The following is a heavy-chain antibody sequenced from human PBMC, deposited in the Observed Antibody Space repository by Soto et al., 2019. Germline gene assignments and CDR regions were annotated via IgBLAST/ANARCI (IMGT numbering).Heavy chain of an antibody. D-gene: IGHD2-21*02. CDR2: MYYSGRT. J-gene: IGHJ4*02. CDR3: ARQRTTVVTQAYFDH. Sequence: SETLSLTCIVSGESISSSSSYWGWIRQPPGKGLEWIGSMYYSGRTYYNPYFKSRVTISIDTSKNQFSLKLSSVTATDTAVYYCARQRTTVVTQAYFDHWGQGALVTVSS. CDR1: GESISSSSSY. V-gene: IGHV4-39*01.